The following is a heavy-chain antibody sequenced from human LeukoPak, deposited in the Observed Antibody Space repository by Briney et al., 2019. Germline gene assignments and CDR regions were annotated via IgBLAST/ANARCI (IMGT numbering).Heavy chain of an antibody. CDR2: IVAGSGKS. V-gene: IGHV1-58*02. D-gene: IGHD5-24*01. CDR3: AADDQQITV. Sequence: ASVKVSCKASGFTFSSSAMQWVRQARGQRLEWIGWIVAGSGKSNYAQKFQERVTITRDMSTSTAYMELSSLRSEDTAVYYCAADDQQITVWGQGTLVTVSS. J-gene: IGHJ4*02. CDR1: GFTFSSSA.